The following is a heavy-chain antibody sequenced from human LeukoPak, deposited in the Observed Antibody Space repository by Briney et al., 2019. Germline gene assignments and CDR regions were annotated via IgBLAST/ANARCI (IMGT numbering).Heavy chain of an antibody. CDR2: IYYSGST. D-gene: IGHD6-6*01. V-gene: IGHV4-59*01. Sequence: PSETLSLTCAVYGGSFSGYYCSWIRQPPGKGLEWIGYIYYSGSTNYNPSLKSRVTISVDTSKNQFSLKLSSVTAADTAVYYCARDIGSSDFDYWGQGTLVTVSS. CDR1: GGSFSGYY. J-gene: IGHJ4*02. CDR3: ARDIGSSDFDY.